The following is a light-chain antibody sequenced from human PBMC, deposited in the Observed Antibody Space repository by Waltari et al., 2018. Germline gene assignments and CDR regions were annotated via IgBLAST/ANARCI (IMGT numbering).Light chain of an antibody. CDR3: ATWDDSLSGRV. CDR2: ANY. V-gene: IGLV1-44*01. CDR1: TSNIGTNT. Sequence: QSVLTQPPSTSGTPGPRVTISCSGSTSNIGTNTVTWYQLLPGPAPKTFIFANYHRPSGVPDRFSASKSGTSASLVISGLQSEDEADYFCATWDDSLSGRVFGGGTKVTVL. J-gene: IGLJ3*02.